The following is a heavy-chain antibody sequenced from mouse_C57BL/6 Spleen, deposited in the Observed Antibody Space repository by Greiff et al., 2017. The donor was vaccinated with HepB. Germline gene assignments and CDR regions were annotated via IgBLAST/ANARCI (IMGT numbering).Heavy chain of an antibody. CDR2: IDPETGGT. J-gene: IGHJ1*03. V-gene: IGHV1-15*01. Sequence: VKLQESGAELVRPGASVTLSCKASGYTFTDYEMHWVKQTPVHGLEWIGAIDPETGGTAYNQKFKGKAILTADKSSSTAYMELRSLTSEDSAVYYCTRRGYYYGSSLYWYFDVWGTGTTVTVSS. CDR3: TRRGYYYGSSLYWYFDV. D-gene: IGHD1-1*01. CDR1: GYTFTDYE.